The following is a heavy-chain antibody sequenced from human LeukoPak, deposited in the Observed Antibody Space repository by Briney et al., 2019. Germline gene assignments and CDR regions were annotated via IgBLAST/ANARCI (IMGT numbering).Heavy chain of an antibody. J-gene: IGHJ4*02. D-gene: IGHD3/OR15-3a*01. CDR1: GASISSYY. CDR3: ASGIQWTGNNY. CDR2: IYNGGET. V-gene: IGHV4-4*07. Sequence: SETLSLTCTVSGASISSYYWSWIRQPAGKGLEWIGRIYNGGETNYNPSLRSRVTVSLDTSNNQFSLKLDYVTAADTAIYFCASGIQWTGNNYWGQGMLVTVPS.